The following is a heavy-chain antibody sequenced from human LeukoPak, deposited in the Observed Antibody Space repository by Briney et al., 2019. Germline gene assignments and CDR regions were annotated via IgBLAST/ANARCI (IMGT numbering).Heavy chain of an antibody. Sequence: GGSLRLSCAGSGFTSIAYALTWARQAPGKGLEWVSGISGGGVTTYYADSVKGRFTISRDNSKNTLYLQMNSLRADDTAIYYCARNQQLGGHSYYYYGMDVWGQGTTVTVSS. CDR3: ARNQQLGGHSYYYYGMDV. V-gene: IGHV3-23*01. J-gene: IGHJ6*02. CDR1: GFTSIAYA. D-gene: IGHD3-16*01. CDR2: ISGGGVTT.